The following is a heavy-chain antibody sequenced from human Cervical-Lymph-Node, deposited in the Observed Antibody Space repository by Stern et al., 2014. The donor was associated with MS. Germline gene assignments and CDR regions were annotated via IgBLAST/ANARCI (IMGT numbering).Heavy chain of an antibody. J-gene: IGHJ5*02. CDR2: TIPIFGTA. Sequence: VQLVQSGAEVKKPGSSGKVSCKASGGTFSSYAISWVRQAPGQGLEWMGGTIPIFGTANYAQKFQGRVTITADESTSTAYMELSSLRSEDTAVYYCARGPIAAAGSGWFDPWGQGTLVTVSS. D-gene: IGHD6-13*01. CDR3: ARGPIAAAGSGWFDP. V-gene: IGHV1-69*01. CDR1: GGTFSSYA.